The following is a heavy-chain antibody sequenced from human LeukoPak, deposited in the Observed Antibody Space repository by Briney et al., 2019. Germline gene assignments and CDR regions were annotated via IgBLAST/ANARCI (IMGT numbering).Heavy chain of an antibody. Sequence: QPSETLSLTCAVSGGSFSGHYWVWVRQAPGKGLEWVSYISSSGNNIDYADSVKGRFTISRDNAENSLYLQMNSLRAEDTAVYYCAAYYYDSSPKAVWGQGTMVTVSS. J-gene: IGHJ3*01. CDR1: GGSFSGHY. CDR3: AAYYYDSSPKAV. CDR2: ISSSGNNI. V-gene: IGHV3-48*03. D-gene: IGHD3-22*01.